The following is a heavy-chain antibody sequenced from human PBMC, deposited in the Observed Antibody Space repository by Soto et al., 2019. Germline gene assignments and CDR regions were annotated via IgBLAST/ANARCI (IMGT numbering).Heavy chain of an antibody. CDR3: ASLSGDYYYYMDV. D-gene: IGHD7-27*01. CDR2: IYYSGST. J-gene: IGHJ6*03. Sequence: QVQLQESGPGLVKPSETLSLTCTVSGGSISSYYWSWIRQPPGKGLEWIGYIYYSGSTNYNPSLKSRVTISVDTSKNQFSLKLSSVTAADTAVYYCASLSGDYYYYMDVWGKGTTVTVSS. V-gene: IGHV4-59*08. CDR1: GGSISSYY.